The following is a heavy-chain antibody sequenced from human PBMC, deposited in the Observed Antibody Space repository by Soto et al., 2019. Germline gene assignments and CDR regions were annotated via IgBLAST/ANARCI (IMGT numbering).Heavy chain of an antibody. J-gene: IGHJ6*02. V-gene: IGHV4-39*01. Sequence: QPPGKGLEWIGSIYYSGSTYYNPSLKSRVTISVDTSKNQFSLKLSSVTAADTAVYYFSTRVGPPIFYYYGIDVWVQGPTVT. CDR2: IYYSGST. CDR3: STRVGPPIFYYYGIDV. D-gene: IGHD3-9*01.